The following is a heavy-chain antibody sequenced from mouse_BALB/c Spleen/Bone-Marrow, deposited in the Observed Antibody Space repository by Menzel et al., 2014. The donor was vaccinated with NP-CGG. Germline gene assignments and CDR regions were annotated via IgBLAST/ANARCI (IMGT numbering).Heavy chain of an antibody. CDR3: ARPKGFALDY. J-gene: IGHJ2*01. Sequence: VKLQESAELASPGASVKMSCKASGYTFTDYTIQWVKQKPGQGLKWIGYVKPRSGYANYNQKFKDKATLTADKSSSTAFMQLSSLTSEDSAVYYCARPKGFALDYWGQGTALTVSS. CDR2: VKPRSGYA. CDR1: GYTFTDYT. V-gene: IGHV1-4*01.